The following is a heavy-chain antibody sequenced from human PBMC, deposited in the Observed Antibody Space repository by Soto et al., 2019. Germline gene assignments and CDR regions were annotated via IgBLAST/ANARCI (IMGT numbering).Heavy chain of an antibody. D-gene: IGHD1-1*01. Sequence: ASVKISCKASGYTFTIYDINWVRQATGQGLEWMGWMNPNSGNTGYAQKFQGRVTMTMNTSISTAYMELSSLRSEDTAVYYCARERTGTRGGDYWGQGTLVTVSS. CDR2: MNPNSGNT. CDR1: GYTFTIYD. J-gene: IGHJ4*02. CDR3: ARERTGTRGGDY. V-gene: IGHV1-8*01.